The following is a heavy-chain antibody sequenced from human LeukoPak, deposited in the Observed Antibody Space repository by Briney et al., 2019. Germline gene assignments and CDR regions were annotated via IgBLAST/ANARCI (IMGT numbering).Heavy chain of an antibody. D-gene: IGHD3-3*02. CDR1: GYSISSGYY. Sequence: SETLSLTCAVSGYSISSGYYWSWIRQPPGKGLEWIGSIYHSGSTYYNPSLKSRVTISVDTSKNQFSLKLSSVTAADTAVYYCARADHFGSGYFDYWGQGTLVTVSS. CDR2: IYHSGST. V-gene: IGHV4-38-2*01. J-gene: IGHJ4*02. CDR3: ARADHFGSGYFDY.